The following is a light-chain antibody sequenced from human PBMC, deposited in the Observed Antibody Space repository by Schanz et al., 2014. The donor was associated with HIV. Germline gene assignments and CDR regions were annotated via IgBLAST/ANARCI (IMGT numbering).Light chain of an antibody. CDR1: QSISRY. V-gene: IGKV1-39*01. J-gene: IGKJ3*01. CDR2: AAS. Sequence: DIQMTQSPSSLSASVGDRVTITCRASQSISRYLNWYQQKPGKAPELLIYAASSLQSGVPSRFSGSGSGTDFTLTISSLQPEDFATYFCQQLNSYPLFAFGPGTKVDV. CDR3: QQLNSYPLFA.